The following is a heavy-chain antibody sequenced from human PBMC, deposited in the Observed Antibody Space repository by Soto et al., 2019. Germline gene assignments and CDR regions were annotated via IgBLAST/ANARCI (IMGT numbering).Heavy chain of an antibody. CDR3: ARVSKVSGTTY. CDR2: INHSGST. Sequence: SETLSLTCAVYGGSFSGYYWSWIRQPPGKGLEWIGEINHSGSTNYNPSLKSRVTISVDTSKNQFSLKLSSVTAADTAVYYCARVSKVSGTTYWGQGTLVTVSS. D-gene: IGHD1-7*01. V-gene: IGHV4-34*01. CDR1: GGSFSGYY. J-gene: IGHJ4*02.